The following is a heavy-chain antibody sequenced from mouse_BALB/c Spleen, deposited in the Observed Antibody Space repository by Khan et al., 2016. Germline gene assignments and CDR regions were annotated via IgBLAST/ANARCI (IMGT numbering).Heavy chain of an antibody. J-gene: IGHJ3*01. V-gene: IGHV3-1*02. D-gene: IGHD2-4*01. CDR3: ASYDYYDPWFAY. CDR2: IHYSGTT. Sequence: EVKLLESGPDLVKPSQSLSLTCTVTGYSITSGYSWHWIRQSPGKKLEWMAYIHYSGTTNYNPSLKSRISITRDTSKNQFFLQLNSVTTEDTATYYCASYDYYDPWFAYWGQGTLVTVSA. CDR1: GYSITSGYS.